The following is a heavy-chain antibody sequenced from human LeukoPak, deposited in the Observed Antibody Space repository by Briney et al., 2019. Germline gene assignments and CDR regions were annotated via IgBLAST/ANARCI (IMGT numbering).Heavy chain of an antibody. V-gene: IGHV1-18*03. CDR2: ISAYNGNT. CDR3: ARGSRPVYNLLTGKRYFDY. Sequence: GASVKVSCKASGYTFTSYGISWVRQAPGQGLEWMGWISAYNGNTNYAQKLQGRVTMTTDTSTSTAYMELRSLRSDDMAVYYCARGSRPVYNLLTGKRYFDYWGQGTLLTVSS. D-gene: IGHD3-9*01. CDR1: GYTFTSYG. J-gene: IGHJ4*02.